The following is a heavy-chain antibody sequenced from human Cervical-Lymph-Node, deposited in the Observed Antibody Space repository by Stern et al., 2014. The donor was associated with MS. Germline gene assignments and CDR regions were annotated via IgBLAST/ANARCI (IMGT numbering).Heavy chain of an antibody. CDR2: ISHDGTNK. CDR3: ARDPSRFGDNGYLDF. J-gene: IGHJ4*02. Sequence: VQLVESGGGLVQPGKSLRLSCAASGFTFSSFAMHWVRQAPGPGLQWLAVISHDGTNKYYAASVKGRFTISRDKSNNAVYLQISSLRLDDTAVYFCARDPSRFGDNGYLDFWGQGTLVTVSS. V-gene: IGHV3-30-3*01. D-gene: IGHD3-10*01. CDR1: GFTFSSFA.